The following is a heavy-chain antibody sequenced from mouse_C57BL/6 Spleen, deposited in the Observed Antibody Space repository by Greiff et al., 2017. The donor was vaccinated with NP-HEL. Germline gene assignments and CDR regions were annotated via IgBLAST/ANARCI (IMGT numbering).Heavy chain of an antibody. CDR1: GYTFTSYW. D-gene: IGHD1-1*01. V-gene: IGHV1-64*01. Sequence: QVQLKQPGAELVKPGASVKLSCKASGYTFTSYWMHWVKQRPGQGLEWIGMIHPNSGSTNYNEKFKSKATLTVDKSSSTAYMQLSSLTSEDSAVYYCARSDGTTVVAHWYFDVWGTGTTVTVSS. CDR3: ARSDGTTVVAHWYFDV. J-gene: IGHJ1*03. CDR2: IHPNSGST.